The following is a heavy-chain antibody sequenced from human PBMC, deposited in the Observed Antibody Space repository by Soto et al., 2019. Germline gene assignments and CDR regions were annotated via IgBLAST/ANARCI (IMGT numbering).Heavy chain of an antibody. CDR1: GGSINNSNW. CDR3: ARNREDGSGYSVRFDY. CDR2: IYHDEST. V-gene: IGHV4-4*02. D-gene: IGHD3-22*01. J-gene: IGHJ4*02. Sequence: QVQLQESGPGLVEPSSTLSLTCAVSGGSINNSNWWRWVRQPPGKGLEWIGEIYHDESTNYNPSLKSRAIISIDKAKNRCSLNATSVTAADTAVFYCARNREDGSGYSVRFDYWGLGTLVTVSS.